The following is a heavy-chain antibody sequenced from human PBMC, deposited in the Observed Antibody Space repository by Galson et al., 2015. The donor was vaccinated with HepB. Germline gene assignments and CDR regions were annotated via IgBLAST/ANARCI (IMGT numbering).Heavy chain of an antibody. V-gene: IGHV4-59*08. Sequence: SETLSLTCTVSGGSISSYYWSWIRQPPGKGLEWIGYIYYSGSTNYNPSLKSRVTISVDTSKNQFSLKLSSVTAADTAVYYCARQPRLGYCSGGSCYSYYGMDVWGQGTTVTVSS. CDR2: IYYSGST. CDR3: ARQPRLGYCSGGSCYSYYGMDV. CDR1: GGSISSYY. J-gene: IGHJ6*02. D-gene: IGHD2-15*01.